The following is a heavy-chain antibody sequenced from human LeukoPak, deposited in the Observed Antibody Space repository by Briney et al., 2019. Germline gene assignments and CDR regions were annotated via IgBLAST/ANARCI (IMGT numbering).Heavy chain of an antibody. CDR3: ARFGEWPGYFDY. D-gene: IGHD3-16*01. J-gene: IGHJ4*02. CDR1: GYTFTGYY. CDR2: INPNSGGT. V-gene: IGHV1-2*06. Sequence: EASVKVSCKTSGYTFTGYYMHWVRQAPGQGLEWMGRINPNSGGTNYAQKFQGRVTMTRDTSISTAYMELSRLRSDDTAVYYCARFGEWPGYFDYWGQGTLVTVSS.